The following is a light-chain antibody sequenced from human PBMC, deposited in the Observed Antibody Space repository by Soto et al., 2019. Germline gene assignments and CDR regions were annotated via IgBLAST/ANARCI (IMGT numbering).Light chain of an antibody. Sequence: DLQMTQSPSSLSASVGDRVTINCQASQDINNYLNWYQQKPGKAPKLLIYDEANLETGVPSRFSGIGSGTDFSFTSTRLQPEDIGTYYCQQYDNLPLTFGKGTRLEIK. J-gene: IGKJ5*01. V-gene: IGKV1-33*01. CDR2: DEA. CDR3: QQYDNLPLT. CDR1: QDINNY.